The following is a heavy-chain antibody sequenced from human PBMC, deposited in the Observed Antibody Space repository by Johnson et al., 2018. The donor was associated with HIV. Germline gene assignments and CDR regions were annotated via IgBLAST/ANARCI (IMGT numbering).Heavy chain of an antibody. CDR3: AKDMRQWELRDAFDI. D-gene: IGHD1-26*01. J-gene: IGHJ3*02. CDR1: GFTFSSYG. Sequence: QVQLVESGGGVVQPGRSLRLSCAASGFTFSSYGMHWVRQAPGKGLEWVAVISYDGSNKYYADSVKGRFTISRDNSKNTLYLQMNSLRAEDTAVYYCAKDMRQWELRDAFDIWGQGTMVTVS. CDR2: ISYDGSNK. V-gene: IGHV3-30*18.